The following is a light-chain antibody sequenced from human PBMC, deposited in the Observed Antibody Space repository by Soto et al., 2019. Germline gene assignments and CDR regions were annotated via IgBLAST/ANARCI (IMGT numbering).Light chain of an antibody. J-gene: IGLJ2*01. CDR1: SSDVGGYNY. CDR2: DVS. V-gene: IGLV2-14*03. CDR3: SSYTTADTHVV. Sequence: QSALTQPASVSGSPGQSITISCTGTSSDVGGYNYVSWYQQHPGKAPKLMIYDVSNRPSGVSNRFSGSKSGNTASLAISGLQAEDEVDYYCSSYTTADTHVVFGGGTKVTVL.